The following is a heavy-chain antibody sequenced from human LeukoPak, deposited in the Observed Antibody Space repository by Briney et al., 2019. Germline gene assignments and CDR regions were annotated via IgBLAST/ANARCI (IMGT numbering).Heavy chain of an antibody. D-gene: IGHD2-2*01. CDR1: GFTFSTYA. CDR2: ISGSGYNT. Sequence: GGSLRLSCAASGFTFSTYAMSWVRQAPGKGLEWVSSISGSGYNTYYADSVEGRFTVSRDNSKNTLYLQMNSLRAEDTAVYSCAKGTPRYCSSTSCHYGNYWGQGTLVTVSS. V-gene: IGHV3-23*01. J-gene: IGHJ4*02. CDR3: AKGTPRYCSSTSCHYGNY.